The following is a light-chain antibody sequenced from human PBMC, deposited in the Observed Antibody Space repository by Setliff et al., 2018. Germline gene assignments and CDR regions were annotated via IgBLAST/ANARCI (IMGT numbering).Light chain of an antibody. CDR3: LHYINWPYT. CDR1: EAVSNH. Sequence: TLSCRASEAVSNHLIWYQQKPGQPPRLLIYGASTRPTGIPARFSGSGSGTEFTLTISGLQSEDFAVYYCLHYINWPYTFGQGTKVDIK. CDR2: GAS. V-gene: IGKV3-15*01. J-gene: IGKJ2*01.